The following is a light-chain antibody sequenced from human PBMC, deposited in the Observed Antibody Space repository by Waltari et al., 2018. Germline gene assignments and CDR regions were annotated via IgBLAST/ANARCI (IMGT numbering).Light chain of an antibody. V-gene: IGLV4-69*01. J-gene: IGLJ2*01. CDR3: QTWDPDTVV. Sequence: QLAVTQSPSASASLGASVKLTCTLSSEHSAYAIAWHQHQPEKGPLFVMNVDGGGGHTKGAGLSDGFSCFSSGAEPYLALSSLQYEDEAAYSCQTWDPDTVVFGGGTKLTV. CDR2: VDGGGGH. CDR1: SEHSAYA.